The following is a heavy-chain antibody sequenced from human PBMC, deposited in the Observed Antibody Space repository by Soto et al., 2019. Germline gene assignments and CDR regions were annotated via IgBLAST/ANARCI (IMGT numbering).Heavy chain of an antibody. J-gene: IGHJ6*02. CDR3: ARXNGDYVPTNYYYYGMDV. V-gene: IGHV1-18*01. Sequence: ASVKVSCKASGYTFTSYGISWVRQAPGQGLEWMGWIGAYNGNTNYAQKLQGRVTMTTDTSTSTAYMELRSLRSDDTAVYYCARXNGDYVPTNYYYYGMDVWGQGTTVTVSS. CDR1: GYTFTSYG. D-gene: IGHD4-17*01. CDR2: IGAYNGNT.